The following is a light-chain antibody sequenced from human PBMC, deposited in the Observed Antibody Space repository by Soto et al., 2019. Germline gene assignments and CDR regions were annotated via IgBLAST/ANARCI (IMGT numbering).Light chain of an antibody. J-gene: IGKJ5*01. V-gene: IGKV3-20*01. CDR2: ATS. CDR1: QSVASTY. CDR3: QQYGSSPIT. Sequence: EIVLTQSPVTLSLSPGERATFSCRASQSVASTYLHWFQQKPGQAPRLLIYATSSRATGIPDRFSGSGSGTDFTLTISRLEPEDCAVYYCQQYGSSPITFGQGTRLEIK.